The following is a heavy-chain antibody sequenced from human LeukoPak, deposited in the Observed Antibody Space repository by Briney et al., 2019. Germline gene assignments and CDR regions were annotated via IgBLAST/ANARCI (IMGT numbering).Heavy chain of an antibody. Sequence: SETLFLTCGVSGGSISGYYWTWIRQPAGKGLEWIGRVYTSGSTHYNPSLKTRLTMSVDTSKNQFSLKLSSVTAADTAVYYCARLITGTTTAFDIWGQGTMVTVSS. CDR2: VYTSGST. CDR1: GGSISGYY. CDR3: ARLITGTTTAFDI. D-gene: IGHD1-7*01. V-gene: IGHV4-4*07. J-gene: IGHJ3*02.